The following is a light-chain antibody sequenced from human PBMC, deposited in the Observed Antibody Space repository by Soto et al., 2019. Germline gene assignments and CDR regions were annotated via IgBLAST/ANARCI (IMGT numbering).Light chain of an antibody. CDR2: GPP. CDR1: QSVFSSY. Sequence: EIVLTQSPGTLSLSPGERATLSCRASQSVFSSYLAWYQHKPGQAPRLLIYGPPSRATGIPDRFSGSGSGTDFTLTISRLEPEDFAVYYCQQYGSSSYTFGQGTKLEIK. CDR3: QQYGSSSYT. V-gene: IGKV3-20*01. J-gene: IGKJ2*01.